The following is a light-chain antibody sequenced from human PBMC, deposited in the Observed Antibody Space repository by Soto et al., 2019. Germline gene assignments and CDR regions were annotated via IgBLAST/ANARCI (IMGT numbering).Light chain of an antibody. CDR2: DVN. V-gene: IGLV2-14*03. CDR3: CSYTSSSTHV. J-gene: IGLJ1*01. CDR1: SSDVGGYNF. Sequence: QSALTQPASVSGSPGQSITISCTGTSSDVGGYNFVSWYQPHPGKVPKLMIFDVNRRPSGVSDRFSGSKSGNTASLTISGLQAEDEGDYYCCSYTSSSTHVFGSGTKVTVL.